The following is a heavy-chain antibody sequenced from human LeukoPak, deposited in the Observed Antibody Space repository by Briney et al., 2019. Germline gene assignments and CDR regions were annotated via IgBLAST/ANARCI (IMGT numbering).Heavy chain of an antibody. CDR3: ARAPPLYYYDSAQEH. Sequence: GGSLRLSCAASGFTFDDYGMSWVRQAPGKGLEWVSVIYSGGSTYYADSVKGRFTISRDNSKNTLYLQMNSLRAEDTAVYYCARAPPLYYYDSAQEHWGQGTLVTVSS. CDR1: GFTFDDYG. CDR2: IYSGGST. V-gene: IGHV3-66*01. J-gene: IGHJ1*01. D-gene: IGHD3-22*01.